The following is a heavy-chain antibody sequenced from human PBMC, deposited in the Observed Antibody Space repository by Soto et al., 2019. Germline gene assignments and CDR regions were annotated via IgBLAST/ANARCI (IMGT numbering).Heavy chain of an antibody. CDR1: GFTFRSYT. CDR2: LYNSGTT. J-gene: IGHJ5*02. Sequence: GGSLRLSCAASGFTFRSYTMNWVRQAPGKGLEWVSVLYNSGTTYYAESVKGRFTISGDNVKNTVYLEMNNLRVDDTAVYYCARDKTQGAGWFDPWGRGTLVTVSS. CDR3: ARDKTQGAGWFDP. D-gene: IGHD1-26*01. V-gene: IGHV3-53*01.